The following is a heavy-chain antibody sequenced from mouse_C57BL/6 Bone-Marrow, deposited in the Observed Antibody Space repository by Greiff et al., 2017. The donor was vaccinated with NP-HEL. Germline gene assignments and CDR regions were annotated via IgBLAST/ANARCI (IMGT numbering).Heavy chain of an antibody. CDR1: GYTFTSYW. Sequence: QVQLQQPGAELVRPGSSVKLSCKASGYTFTSYWLHWVKQRPIQGLEWIGNIDPSDSETHYNQKFKDKATLTVDKSSSTAYMQLSSLTSEDSAVYYCAREDYYGSSPLGYWGQGTTLTVSS. D-gene: IGHD1-1*01. V-gene: IGHV1-52*01. J-gene: IGHJ2*01. CDR3: AREDYYGSSPLGY. CDR2: IDPSDSET.